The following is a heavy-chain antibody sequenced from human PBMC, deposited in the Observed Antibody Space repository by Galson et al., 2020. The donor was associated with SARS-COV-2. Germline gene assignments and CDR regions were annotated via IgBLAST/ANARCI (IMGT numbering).Heavy chain of an antibody. CDR2: VSRDGTNT. D-gene: IGHD4-17*01. V-gene: IGHV3-64*02. J-gene: IGHJ6*02. CDR1: GFTFSDYV. CDR3: ARDPVTTIHFRPCYYGMDV. Sequence: GGSLRLSCAASGFTFSDYVMNWVRQAPGKGLEYLSAVSRDGTNTYYADSVRGRFSVSRDNSKNTLYLQMDSLRAEDMAVYYCARDPVTTIHFRPCYYGMDVWGQGTTVTVSS.